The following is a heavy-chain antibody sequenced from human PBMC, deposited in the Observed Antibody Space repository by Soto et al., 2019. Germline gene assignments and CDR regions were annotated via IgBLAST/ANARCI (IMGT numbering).Heavy chain of an antibody. Sequence: SETLSLTCAVYGGSFSGYYWSWIRQPPGKGLEWIGEINHSGSTNYNPSLKSRVTISVDTSKNQFSLKLSSVTAADTAVYYCEREEFWSGSPTSLDYWGQGTLVTVSS. CDR3: EREEFWSGSPTSLDY. D-gene: IGHD3-3*01. CDR2: INHSGST. V-gene: IGHV4-34*01. J-gene: IGHJ4*02. CDR1: GGSFSGYY.